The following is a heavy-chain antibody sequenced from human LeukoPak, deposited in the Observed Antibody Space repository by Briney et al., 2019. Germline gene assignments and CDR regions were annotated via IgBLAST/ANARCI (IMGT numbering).Heavy chain of an antibody. CDR3: ASKGAGHCYDASCMGSFDL. J-gene: IGHJ3*01. D-gene: IGHD2-15*01. Sequence: ASVKVSCKASGYTFTSYGISWVRQAPGQGLEWMGCINPNTGDTNSAQNFQGRVIMTGDTSITTAYMELSRLKSDDTALYYCASKGAGHCYDASCMGSFDLWGQGTTVAVSS. CDR1: GYTFTSYG. CDR2: INPNTGDT. V-gene: IGHV1-2*02.